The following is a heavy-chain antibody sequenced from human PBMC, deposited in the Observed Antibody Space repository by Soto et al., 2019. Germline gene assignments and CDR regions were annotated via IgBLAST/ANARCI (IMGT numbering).Heavy chain of an antibody. J-gene: IGHJ1*01. D-gene: IGHD3-22*01. V-gene: IGHV4-38-2*01. CDR2: IYHRGAT. CDR3: ARYQYDSRGHDDEH. Sequence: PSETLSLTCSVSGYSINRGYYWGWIRQAPGKGLEWIGGIYHRGATYYAPSLKARAAISLDTSNNHFTLRLTSVTVADPAIYYCARYQYDSRGHDDEHWGQGELVTVSS. CDR1: GYSINRGYY.